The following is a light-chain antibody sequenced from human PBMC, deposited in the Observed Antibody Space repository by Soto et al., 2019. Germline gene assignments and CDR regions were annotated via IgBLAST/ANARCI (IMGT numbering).Light chain of an antibody. CDR2: KAS. V-gene: IGKV1-5*03. Sequence: DLQMTPSPSTLSASVGARVTITFRASQSISVWLAWYQQKAGKAPNLLIYKASRLESGVPSRFSGSGSETEFTLTISGLQPGESATYYCQQYNSYSPTVGQGTKVDIK. J-gene: IGKJ1*01. CDR1: QSISVW. CDR3: QQYNSYSPT.